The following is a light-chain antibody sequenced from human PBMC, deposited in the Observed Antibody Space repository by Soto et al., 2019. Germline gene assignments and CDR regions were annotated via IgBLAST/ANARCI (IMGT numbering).Light chain of an antibody. J-gene: IGLJ1*01. Sequence: QSALTQPASVSGSPGQSITISCTGTSSDIGGYNYVSWSQQHPGKAPQLIIYEVSNRPSGVSNRFSGSKSGNTASLTISGLQSEDEADYYCSSYASSSTDVFGTGTKLTVL. CDR3: SSYASSSTDV. V-gene: IGLV2-14*01. CDR2: EVS. CDR1: SSDIGGYNY.